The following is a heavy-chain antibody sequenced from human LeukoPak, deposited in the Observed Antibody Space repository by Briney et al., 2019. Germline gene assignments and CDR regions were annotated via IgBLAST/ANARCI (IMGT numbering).Heavy chain of an antibody. CDR3: GRDLPTGYAIDS. CDR2: IDYSAKVI. J-gene: IGHJ4*02. D-gene: IGHD3-9*01. V-gene: IGHV3-48*01. CDR1: GFNIRGYA. Sequence: PGGSLRLACAASGFNIRGYALDWVRQAPGKGLEWLAFIDYSAKVIYYADSVKGRFAISRDDAKNSLYLQMNSLRAKDTAVYYCGRDLPTGYAIDSWGQGALVTVSS.